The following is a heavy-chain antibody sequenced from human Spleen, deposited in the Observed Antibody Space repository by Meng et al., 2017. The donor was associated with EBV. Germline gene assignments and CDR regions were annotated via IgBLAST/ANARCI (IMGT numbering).Heavy chain of an antibody. V-gene: IGHV4-30-4*01. Sequence: GHVQGPGPGRGEPSQTRSPPWAVSGDSVPSGGYGWSWIRQPPGKDLEWIGYIDYSGSTRYNPSLRSRVTISVDTPENQFSLKLSSVTAADTAVYYCARFTSMVRGAFDPWGQGTLVTVSS. J-gene: IGHJ5*02. D-gene: IGHD3-10*01. CDR1: GDSVPSGGYG. CDR3: ARFTSMVRGAFDP. CDR2: IDYSGST.